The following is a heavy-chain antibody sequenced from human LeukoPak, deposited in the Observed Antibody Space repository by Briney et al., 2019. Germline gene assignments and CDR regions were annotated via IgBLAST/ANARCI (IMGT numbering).Heavy chain of an antibody. CDR2: MNPKSGYT. V-gene: IGHV1-8*01. D-gene: IGHD6-19*01. Sequence: ASVKVSCKTSGYTFTSYDIKWVRQATGQGLEWMGWMNPKSGYTGSTQKFQGRVTMTRDASVSTAYMELSSLRSDDTAVYYCARVAGDADYWGQGTLVTVSS. J-gene: IGHJ4*02. CDR1: GYTFTSYD. CDR3: ARVAGDADY.